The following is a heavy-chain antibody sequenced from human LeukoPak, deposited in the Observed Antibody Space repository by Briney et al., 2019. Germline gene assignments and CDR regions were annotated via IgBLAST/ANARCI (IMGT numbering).Heavy chain of an antibody. CDR1: GFTFTNYA. J-gene: IGHJ4*02. CDR3: AKDYTGGYPFDY. D-gene: IGHD3-16*01. CDR2: ISASGVMT. Sequence: SGGSLRLSCAASGFTFTNYAMTWVRQAPGKGLEWVSSISASGVMTYYADSVKGRFTVSRDNSKNSLYLQMNSLRAEDTAVYYCAKDYTGGYPFDYWGQGTLVTVSS. V-gene: IGHV3-23*01.